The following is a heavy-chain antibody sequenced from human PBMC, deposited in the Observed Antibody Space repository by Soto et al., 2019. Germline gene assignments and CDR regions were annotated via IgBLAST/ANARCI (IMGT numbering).Heavy chain of an antibody. CDR3: ARSYDVLFTGYSQDAFDI. CDR1: GYTFSNYA. CDR2: INAGNGNT. J-gene: IGHJ3*02. Sequence: QVQLVQSGAEVQKPGASVKVSCKASGYTFSNYAMHWLRQAPGERLEWMGWINAGNGNTKYSQKLQGRFTITRDTSASTAYMELSRLRSEDMAVYYCARSYDVLFTGYSQDAFDIWGQGTVVTVSS. V-gene: IGHV1-3*01. D-gene: IGHD3-9*01.